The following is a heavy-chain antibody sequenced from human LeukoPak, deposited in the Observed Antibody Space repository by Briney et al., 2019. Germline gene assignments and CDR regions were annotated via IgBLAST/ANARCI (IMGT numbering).Heavy chain of an antibody. D-gene: IGHD3-22*01. CDR2: INPNSGGT. Sequence: GASVKVSCKASGCTFTGYYMHWVRQAPGQGLEWMGRINPNSGGTNYAQKFQGRVTMTRDTSISTAYMELSRLRSDDTAVYYCASSYYYDSSGYYYDYYYMDVWGKGTTVTVSS. CDR3: ASSYYYDSSGYYYDYYYMDV. CDR1: GCTFTGYY. V-gene: IGHV1-2*06. J-gene: IGHJ6*03.